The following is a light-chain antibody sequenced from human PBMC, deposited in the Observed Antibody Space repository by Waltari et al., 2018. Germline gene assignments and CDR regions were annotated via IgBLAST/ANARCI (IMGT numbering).Light chain of an antibody. Sequence: DIQMTQSPSSLSASVGDRVTITCRASQNINTFLTWYQPKPGTPPSLLIYATSSLQSGVSSRFSGSGSGTDFNFTISSLQPEDCATYYCQQSYSTPRTFGQGTKLEIK. CDR3: QQSYSTPRT. CDR2: ATS. J-gene: IGKJ2*01. CDR1: QNINTF. V-gene: IGKV1-39*01.